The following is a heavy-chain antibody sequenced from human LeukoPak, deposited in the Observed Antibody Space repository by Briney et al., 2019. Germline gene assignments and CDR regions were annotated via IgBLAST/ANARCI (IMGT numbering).Heavy chain of an antibody. CDR1: GFSFSNTW. CDR2: IKKDGSEK. V-gene: IGHV3-7*03. Sequence: PGGSLRLSCAASGFSFSNTWMSWVRQAPGKGLEWVANIKKDGSEKYYVDSVKGRFTISRDNAKTSLYLQMNSLRAEDTAVYYCARRAGAYSHPYDYWGQGTLVTVSS. CDR3: ARRAGAYSHPYDY. J-gene: IGHJ4*02. D-gene: IGHD4/OR15-4a*01.